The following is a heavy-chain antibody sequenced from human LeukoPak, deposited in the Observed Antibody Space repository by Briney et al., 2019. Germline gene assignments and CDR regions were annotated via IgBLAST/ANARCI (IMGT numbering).Heavy chain of an antibody. J-gene: IGHJ4*02. V-gene: IGHV1-2*06. Sequence: APVKDSCKASGYTFTGYYMHWVRQAPGQGLEWMGRINPNSGGTNYAQKFQGRVTMTRDTSISTAYMELSRLRPDDTAVYYCARAGSGYDYPHRLLVDWGQGTLVTVSS. CDR1: GYTFTGYY. D-gene: IGHD5-12*01. CDR3: ARAGSGYDYPHRLLVD. CDR2: INPNSGGT.